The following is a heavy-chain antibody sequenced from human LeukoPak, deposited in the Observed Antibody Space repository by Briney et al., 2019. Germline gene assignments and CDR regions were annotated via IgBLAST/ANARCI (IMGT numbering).Heavy chain of an antibody. CDR1: GGSFSGYY. V-gene: IGHV4-34*01. CDR2: INHSGST. J-gene: IGHJ4*02. D-gene: IGHD6-19*01. CDR3: ARGVAVAGPYCFDY. Sequence: SETLSLTCAVYGGSFSGYYWSWIRQPPGKGLEFIGEINHSGSTNYNPSLKSRVAISVDRSKNQFSLKLSSVTAADTAVYYCARGVAVAGPYCFDYWGQGTLVSVCS.